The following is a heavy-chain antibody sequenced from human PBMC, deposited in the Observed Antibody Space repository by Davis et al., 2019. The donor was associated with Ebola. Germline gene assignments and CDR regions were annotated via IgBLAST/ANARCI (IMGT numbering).Heavy chain of an antibody. CDR2: IYDSGRT. CDR1: AGSIRTHY. V-gene: IGHV4-59*11. Sequence: PSETLSLTCTFSAGSIRTHYWNWIRQPPGKGLEWVGIIYDSGRTHYNPSLRSRVTISADTSKNQFSLNLRSVTAADTAVYYCSERGSSVWGQGTLVTVSS. D-gene: IGHD3-10*01. J-gene: IGHJ4*02. CDR3: SERGSSV.